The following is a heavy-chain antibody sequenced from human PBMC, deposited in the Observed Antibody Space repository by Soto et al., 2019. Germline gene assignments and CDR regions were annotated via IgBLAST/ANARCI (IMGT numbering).Heavy chain of an antibody. CDR3: ASSLDYGGNRYYYYGMDV. V-gene: IGHV4-30-4*01. D-gene: IGHD4-17*01. CDR1: GGSISSGDYY. J-gene: IGHJ6*02. CDR2: IYYSGST. Sequence: NPSETLSLTCTVSGGSISSGDYYWSWIRQPPGKGLEWIGYIYYSGSTYYNPSLKSRVTISVDTSKNQFSLKLSSVTAADTAVYYCASSLDYGGNRYYYYGMDVWGQGTTVTVSS.